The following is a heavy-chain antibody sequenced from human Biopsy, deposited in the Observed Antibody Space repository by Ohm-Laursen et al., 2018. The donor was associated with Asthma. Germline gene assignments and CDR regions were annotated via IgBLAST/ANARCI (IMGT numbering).Heavy chain of an antibody. CDR1: GFAVSRDH. D-gene: IGHD3-22*01. CDR2: IYSGGTS. CDR3: ARGDSSNWSHYYFGY. J-gene: IGHJ4*02. Sequence: SLRLSCAASGFAVSRDHMFWVRQAPGKGLEWVSVIYSGGTSHTADSVRGRFTISRDYSKNTLYLQMHSLRAEDTAVYYCARGDSSNWSHYYFGYWGQGTPVTVSS. V-gene: IGHV3-53*01.